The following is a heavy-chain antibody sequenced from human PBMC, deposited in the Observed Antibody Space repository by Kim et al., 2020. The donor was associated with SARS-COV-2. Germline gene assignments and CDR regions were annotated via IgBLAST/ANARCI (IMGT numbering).Heavy chain of an antibody. J-gene: IGHJ4*01. CDR2: INHSGST. Sequence: SETLSLTCAVYGGSFSGYYWSWIRQPPGKGLEWIGEINHSGSTNYNPSLKSRVTISVDTSKNQFSLKLSSVTAADTAVYYCARGGRFLEGLLSNHYHDY. CDR1: GGSFSGYY. CDR3: ARGGRFLEGLLSNHYHDY. V-gene: IGHV4-34*01. D-gene: IGHD3-3*01.